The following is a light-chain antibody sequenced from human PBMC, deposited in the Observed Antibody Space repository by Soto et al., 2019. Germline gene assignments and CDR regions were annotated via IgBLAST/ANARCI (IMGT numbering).Light chain of an antibody. J-gene: IGLJ2*01. CDR3: AAWDDSLNGVV. Sequence: QSVLTQPPSASGTPGQRVTISCSGSSSNIGSSIVNWYQQVPGTAPKLLIYTDYQRPSGVPDRFSGSKSGTSASLAISGLQSEDEAHYYCAAWDDSLNGVVFGGGTQLTVL. CDR1: SSNIGSSI. CDR2: TDY. V-gene: IGLV1-44*01.